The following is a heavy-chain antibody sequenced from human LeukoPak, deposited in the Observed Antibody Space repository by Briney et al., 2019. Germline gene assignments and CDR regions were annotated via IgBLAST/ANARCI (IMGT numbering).Heavy chain of an antibody. V-gene: IGHV1-46*01. CDR3: ARVIYYDSSAPLPIDAFDI. J-gene: IGHJ3*02. CDR1: GYTFTGYY. D-gene: IGHD3-22*01. CDR2: INPSGGST. Sequence: ASVKVSCKASGYTFTGYYMHWVRQAPGQGLEWMGIINPSGGSTSYAQKFQGRVTMTRDMSTSTVYMELSSLRSEDTAVYYCARVIYYDSSAPLPIDAFDIWGQGTMVTVSS.